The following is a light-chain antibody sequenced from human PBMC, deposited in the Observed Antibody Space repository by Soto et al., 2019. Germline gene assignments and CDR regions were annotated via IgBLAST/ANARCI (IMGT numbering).Light chain of an antibody. V-gene: IGKV1-39*01. Sequence: DIQMTQSPSSLSASVGDRVTITCRASQSISSYLNWYQQKPGKAPKLLIYAASSLQSGVPSRFSGSGSGTDFTLTISSLQPDDFATYYCQQSHSTPDTFGQGTKLQIK. CDR1: QSISSY. CDR3: QQSHSTPDT. CDR2: AAS. J-gene: IGKJ2*01.